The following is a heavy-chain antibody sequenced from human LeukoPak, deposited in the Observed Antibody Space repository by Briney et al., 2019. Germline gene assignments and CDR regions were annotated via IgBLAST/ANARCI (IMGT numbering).Heavy chain of an antibody. CDR2: ISSSSSYI. J-gene: IGHJ5*02. D-gene: IGHD3-22*01. CDR3: ARNGVIVVVASYWFDP. V-gene: IGHV3-21*01. CDR1: GFTFSSYS. Sequence: GGSLRLSCAASGFTFSSYSMNWVRQAPGKGLEWVSSISSSSSYIYYADSEKGRFTISRDNAKNSLYLQMNSLRAEDTAVYYCARNGVIVVVASYWFDPWGQGTLVTVSS.